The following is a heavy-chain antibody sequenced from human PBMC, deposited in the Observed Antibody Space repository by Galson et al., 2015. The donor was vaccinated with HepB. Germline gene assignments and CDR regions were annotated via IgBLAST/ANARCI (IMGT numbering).Heavy chain of an antibody. CDR3: ARDARASYDFWSGYCYYFDY. V-gene: IGHV3-21*01. CDR1: GFPFSSYS. J-gene: IGHJ4*02. D-gene: IGHD3-3*01. Sequence: LRLSCAASGFPFSSYSMNWVRQAPGKGLEWVSSISSSSSYIYYADSVKGRFTISRDNAKNSLYLQMNSLRAEDTAVYYCARDARASYDFWSGYCYYFDYWGQGTLVTVSS. CDR2: ISSSSSYI.